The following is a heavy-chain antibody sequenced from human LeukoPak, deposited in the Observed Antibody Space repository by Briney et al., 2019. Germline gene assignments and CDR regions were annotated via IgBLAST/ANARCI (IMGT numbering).Heavy chain of an antibody. CDR2: ISSSSSYI. V-gene: IGHV3-21*01. Sequence: GGSMRLSCAASGFTFSSYSMNWDRQAPGKGLEWVSSISSSSSYIYYAVSVKGRFTISRDNAKNSLYLQMNSLRAEDTAVYYCARVLYSGYDSDYWGQGTLVTVSS. CDR1: GFTFSSYS. J-gene: IGHJ4*02. CDR3: ARVLYSGYDSDY. D-gene: IGHD5-12*01.